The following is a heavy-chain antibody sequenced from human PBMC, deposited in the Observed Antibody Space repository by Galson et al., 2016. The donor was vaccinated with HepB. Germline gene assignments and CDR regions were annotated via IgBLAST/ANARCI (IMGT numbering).Heavy chain of an antibody. CDR2: INHSGST. D-gene: IGHD1-14*01. CDR1: GGSFSGYY. CDR3: ARGYEASVNNHYYYYINV. Sequence: ETLSLTCAVYGGSFSGYYWSWIRQPPGKGLEWIGEINHSGSTNYNPSLKSRVTISVDTSKNQFSLKLSSVTAADTAVYYCARGYEASVNNHYYYYINVWGKGTTVTVSS. J-gene: IGHJ6*03. V-gene: IGHV4-34*01.